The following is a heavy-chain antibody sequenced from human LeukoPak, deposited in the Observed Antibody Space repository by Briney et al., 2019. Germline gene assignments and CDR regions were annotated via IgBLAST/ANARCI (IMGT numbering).Heavy chain of an antibody. CDR2: TTNTGSPR. J-gene: IGHJ4*02. CDR1: GFTFSDYY. Sequence: PGVSLRLSCAASGFTFSDYYMSWIRQAPGQGLEWVSYTTNTGSPRYYADSVKGRFTISRDNAKNSLSLQMNSLRAEDTAVYYCARAPGRAEYYFDYWGQGTLVTVSS. V-gene: IGHV3-11*04. CDR3: ARAPGRAEYYFDY. D-gene: IGHD1-26*01.